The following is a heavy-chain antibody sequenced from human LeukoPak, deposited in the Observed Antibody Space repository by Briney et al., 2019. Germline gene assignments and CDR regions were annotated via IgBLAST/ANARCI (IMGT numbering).Heavy chain of an antibody. V-gene: IGHV4-39*01. D-gene: IGHD3-22*01. CDR2: IYYSGST. J-gene: IGHJ3*02. Sequence: SETLSLTCTVAGGSISSSSYYWGWIRQPPGKGLEWIGSIYYSGSTYYNPSLKSRVTISVDTSKNHFSLKLSSVTAADTAVYYCARQLIHYYDSSGFDAFDIWGQGTMVTVSS. CDR1: GGSISSSSYY. CDR3: ARQLIHYYDSSGFDAFDI.